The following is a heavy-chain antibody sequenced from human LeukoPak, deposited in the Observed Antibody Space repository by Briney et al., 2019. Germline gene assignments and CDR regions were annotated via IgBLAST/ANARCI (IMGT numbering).Heavy chain of an antibody. CDR1: GFTFSSYA. CDR2: ISGSGGST. D-gene: IGHD6-13*01. CDR3: AKGGGAAADYYYYGMDV. Sequence: GGSLRLSCAASGFTFSSYAMSWVRQAPGKGLEWVSAISGSGGSTYYADSVKGRFTISRDNSKNTLYLQMNSLRAEDTAVYYCAKGGGAAADYYYYGMDVWGQGTTVTVSS. V-gene: IGHV3-23*01. J-gene: IGHJ6*02.